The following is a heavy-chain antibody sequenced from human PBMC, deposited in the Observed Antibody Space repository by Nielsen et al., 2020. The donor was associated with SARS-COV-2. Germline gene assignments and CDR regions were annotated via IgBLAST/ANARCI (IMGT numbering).Heavy chain of an antibody. J-gene: IGHJ4*02. D-gene: IGHD6-6*01. V-gene: IGHV3-30-3*01. CDR2: ISYDGSNK. CDR1: GFTFSSYA. CDR3: AKDLRIQQLVDY. Sequence: GESLKISCAASGFTFSSYAMHWVRQAPGKGLEWVAVISYDGSNKYYADSVKGRFTISRDNSKNTLYLQMNSLRAEDTAVYYCAKDLRIQQLVDYWGQGTLVTVSS.